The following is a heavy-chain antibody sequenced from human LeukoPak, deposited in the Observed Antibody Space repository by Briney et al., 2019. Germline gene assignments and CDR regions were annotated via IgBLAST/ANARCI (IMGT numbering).Heavy chain of an antibody. J-gene: IGHJ4*02. CDR1: GGSISSYY. CDR2: IYYSGST. D-gene: IGHD6-13*01. CDR3: ARLSPYSSSWYLPGYFDY. Sequence: SETLSLTCTVSGGSISSYYWSWIRQPPGKGLEWIGYIYYSGSTNYNPSLKSRVTISVDTSKNQFSLKLSSVTAADTAVYYCARLSPYSSSWYLPGYFDYWGQGTLVTVSS. V-gene: IGHV4-59*01.